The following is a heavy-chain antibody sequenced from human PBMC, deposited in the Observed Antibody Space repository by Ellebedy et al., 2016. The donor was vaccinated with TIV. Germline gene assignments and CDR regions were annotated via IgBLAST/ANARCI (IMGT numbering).Heavy chain of an antibody. CDR1: GFTFTSYG. Sequence: AASVKVSCKGSGFTFTSYGFSWVRQAPGQGLEWLAYIIGYNGNTNYAQEFQDRVTLSTDTSTGTAYMELRSLRSDDTAVYYCARDYGGNMTLGNWGQGTLVTVSS. CDR2: IIGYNGNT. D-gene: IGHD4-23*01. CDR3: ARDYGGNMTLGN. J-gene: IGHJ4*02. V-gene: IGHV1-18*04.